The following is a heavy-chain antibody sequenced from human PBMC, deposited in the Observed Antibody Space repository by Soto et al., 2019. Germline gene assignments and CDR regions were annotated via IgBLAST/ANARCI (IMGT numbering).Heavy chain of an antibody. D-gene: IGHD3-22*01. Sequence: PGGSLRLSCAASGFDVSNTDMSWVRQAPGKGLEWVSVIYSGGYTNYADSVKGRFIVSRDSPKNTLYLQMDSLRAEDTAVYYCAREAIIVIAAPEYYFDYWGQGIQVTVSS. CDR1: GFDVSNTD. CDR2: IYSGGYT. V-gene: IGHV3-66*01. J-gene: IGHJ4*02. CDR3: AREAIIVIAAPEYYFDY.